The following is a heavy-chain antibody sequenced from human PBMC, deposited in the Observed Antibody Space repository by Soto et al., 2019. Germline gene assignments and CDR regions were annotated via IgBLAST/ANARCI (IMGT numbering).Heavy chain of an antibody. CDR3: ARGWPPFDI. CDR2: TYFRSKWSN. Sequence: QVQLQQSGPGLVKPSQTLSLTCAISGDSVSSDSAIWNWIRQSPSRGLEWLGRTYFRSKWSNDYGTSVKRRITINPDTSKNHFSLQLNSVTPEDTAMYYCARGWPPFDIWGQGTMVIVSS. D-gene: IGHD2-15*01. CDR1: GDSVSSDSAI. V-gene: IGHV6-1*01. J-gene: IGHJ3*02.